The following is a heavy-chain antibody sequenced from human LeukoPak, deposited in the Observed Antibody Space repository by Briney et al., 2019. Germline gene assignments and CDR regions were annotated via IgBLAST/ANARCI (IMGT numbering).Heavy chain of an antibody. CDR1: GFTFISYG. Sequence: AGGSLRLSCAVSGFTFISYGMQWVRQAPGKGLAWVSRINTDGSSTTYADSVKGRFTISRDNAKNTLYLQMNSLRAEDTAVYYCARELPREVTLDYWGQGTLVTASS. J-gene: IGHJ4*01. CDR2: INTDGSST. CDR3: ARELPREVTLDY. D-gene: IGHD2-21*02. V-gene: IGHV3-74*01.